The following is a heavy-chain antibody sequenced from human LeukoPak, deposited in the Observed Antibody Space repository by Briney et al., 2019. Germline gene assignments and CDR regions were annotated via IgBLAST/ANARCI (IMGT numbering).Heavy chain of an antibody. V-gene: IGHV1-69*01. CDR1: GGTFSSYA. J-gene: IGHJ4*02. CDR3: AGGGYDPSFDY. D-gene: IGHD5-12*01. Sequence: GSSVKVSCKASGGTFSSYAISWVRQAPGQGLEWMGGIIPIFGTANYAQKFQGRVTNTADESTSTAYMELSSLRSEDTAVYYCAGGGYDPSFDYWGQGTLVTVSS. CDR2: IIPIFGTA.